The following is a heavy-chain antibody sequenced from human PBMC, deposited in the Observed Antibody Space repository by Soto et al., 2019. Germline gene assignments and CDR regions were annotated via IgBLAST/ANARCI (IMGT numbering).Heavy chain of an antibody. CDR2: IIPIFGTA. CDR3: ASRTYYYDSSGYYWGGPADY. Sequence: QVQLVQSGAEVKKPGSSVKVSCKASGGTFSSYAISWVRQAPGQGLEWMGGIIPIFGTANYAQKFQGRVTITADESTSTAYRELSSLRSEDTAVYYWASRTYYYDSSGYYWGGPADYWGQGTLVTVSS. CDR1: GGTFSSYA. V-gene: IGHV1-69*01. J-gene: IGHJ4*02. D-gene: IGHD3-22*01.